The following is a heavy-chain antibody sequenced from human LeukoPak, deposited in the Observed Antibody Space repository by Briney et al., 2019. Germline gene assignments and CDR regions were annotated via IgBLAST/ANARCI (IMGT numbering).Heavy chain of an antibody. V-gene: IGHV4-61*02. CDR2: IYTSGST. CDR3: ARDKGGLGPHSYYYMDV. D-gene: IGHD3-16*01. Sequence: SETLSLTCTVSGGSISSGSYYWSWIRQPAGKGLEWIGRIYTSGSTNYNPSLKSRVTISVDTSKNQFSLNLSSVTAADSAVYYCARDKGGLGPHSYYYMDVWGKGTTVTISS. CDR1: GGSISSGSYY. J-gene: IGHJ6*03.